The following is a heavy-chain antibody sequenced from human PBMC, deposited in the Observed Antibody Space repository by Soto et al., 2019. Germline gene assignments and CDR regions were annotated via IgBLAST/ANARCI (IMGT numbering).Heavy chain of an antibody. D-gene: IGHD3-10*01. Sequence: SETVSLTCTVSGGSISSHFWSWIRQPPGKGLEWIGYIYYSGSSDYNPSLKSRVTMSVDTSKNQFSLKLSSVTAADTAVYYCARVTIGTYGSGSYYYFDYWGQGTLVTVSS. J-gene: IGHJ4*02. CDR1: GGSISSHF. CDR2: IYYSGSS. CDR3: ARVTIGTYGSGSYYYFDY. V-gene: IGHV4-59*11.